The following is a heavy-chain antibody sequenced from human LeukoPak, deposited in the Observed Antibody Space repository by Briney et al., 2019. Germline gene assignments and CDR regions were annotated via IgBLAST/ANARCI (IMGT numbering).Heavy chain of an antibody. CDR1: GYTFTGYY. V-gene: IGHV1-2*02. D-gene: IGHD2-15*01. CDR2: INPNSGGT. Sequence: ASVKVSCKASGYTFTGYYMHWVRQAPGQGLEWMGWINPNSGGTNYAQKFQGRVTMTRDTSISTAYMELSRLRSDDTAVYYCARDPAWDCSGGSCYSGLDYWGQGTLVTVSS. J-gene: IGHJ4*02. CDR3: ARDPAWDCSGGSCYSGLDY.